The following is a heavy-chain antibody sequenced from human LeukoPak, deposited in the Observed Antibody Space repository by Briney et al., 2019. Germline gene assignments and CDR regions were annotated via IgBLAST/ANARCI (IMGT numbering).Heavy chain of an antibody. Sequence: ASVKVSCKASGYTFTGYYIHWVRQAPGQGLEWMGWINPNSGGTNYAQKFQGWVTMTRDTSISTAYMELSRLRSDDTAVYYCARQGGVPGGFGELPYYYGMDVWGQGTTVTVSS. CDR2: INPNSGGT. D-gene: IGHD3-10*01. V-gene: IGHV1-2*04. CDR3: ARQGGVPGGFGELPYYYGMDV. CDR1: GYTFTGYY. J-gene: IGHJ6*02.